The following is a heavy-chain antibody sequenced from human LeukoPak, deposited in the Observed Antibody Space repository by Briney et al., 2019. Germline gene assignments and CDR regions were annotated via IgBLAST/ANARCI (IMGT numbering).Heavy chain of an antibody. J-gene: IGHJ4*02. CDR3: ANKGAARPFDY. CDR2: ISYDGSNK. V-gene: IGHV3-30*18. D-gene: IGHD6-6*01. Sequence: GGSLRLSCAASGFTFSGSGMHWVRQSPGKGLEWVAVISYDGSNKYYADSVKGRFTISRDNSKNTLYLQMNSLRAEDTAVYYCANKGAARPFDYWGQGTLVTVSS. CDR1: GFTFSGSG.